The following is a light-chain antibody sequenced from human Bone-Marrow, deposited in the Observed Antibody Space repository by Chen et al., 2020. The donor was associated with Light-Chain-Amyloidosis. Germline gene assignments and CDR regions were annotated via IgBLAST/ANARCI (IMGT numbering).Light chain of an antibody. CDR1: QSIRSY. CDR3: QQSYTFPWT. J-gene: IGKJ1*01. CDR2: AAS. V-gene: IGKV1-39*01. Sequence: DIQMTQSPSSVSAVVGDRVNITCRASQSIRSYLNWYQQKPGKAPKVLISAASSLQSGVPGRFTGSGSGTDFTLTISGVQPEDFSTYYCQQSYTFPWTFGQGTRVEVK.